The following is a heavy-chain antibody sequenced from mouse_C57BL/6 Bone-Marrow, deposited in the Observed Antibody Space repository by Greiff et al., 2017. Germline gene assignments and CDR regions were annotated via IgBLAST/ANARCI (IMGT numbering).Heavy chain of an antibody. V-gene: IGHV1-18*01. CDR2: INPNNGGT. CDR3: ARTRTYYGLYYAMDY. CDR1: GYTFTDYN. Sequence: EVQLQQSGPELVKPGASVKIPCKASGYTFTDYNMDWVKQSHGKSLEWIGDINPNNGGTIYNQKFKGKATLTVDKSSSTAYMELRSLTSEDTAVYDCARTRTYYGLYYAMDYWGQGTSVTVSS. J-gene: IGHJ4*01. D-gene: IGHD1-1*01.